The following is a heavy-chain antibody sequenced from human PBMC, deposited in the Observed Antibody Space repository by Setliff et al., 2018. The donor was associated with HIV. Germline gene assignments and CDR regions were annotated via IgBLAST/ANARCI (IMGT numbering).Heavy chain of an antibody. D-gene: IGHD3-16*02. CDR1: GGSISDSSFY. Sequence: KASETLSLTCTVSGGSISDSSFYWSWIRQHPGKALEWIGYIHHSGSTFYNPSLKSRLIMSVDTSKRQFSLRLSSVPAADTAVYYCAIGRVRQSRKFGGVIVLPPFDYCGRGTPVTVSS. CDR3: AIGRVRQSRKFGGVIVLPPFDY. CDR2: IHHSGST. V-gene: IGHV4-31*03. J-gene: IGHJ4*02.